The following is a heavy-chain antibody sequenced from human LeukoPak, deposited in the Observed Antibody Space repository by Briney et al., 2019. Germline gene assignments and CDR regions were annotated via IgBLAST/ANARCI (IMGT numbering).Heavy chain of an antibody. D-gene: IGHD3-22*01. CDR1: GGSFSGYY. V-gene: IGHV4-34*01. Sequence: SETLSLTCAVYGGSFSGYYWSWIRQPPGKGLEWIGEINHSGSTNYNPSLKSRVTISVDTSKNQFSLKLSSVTAADTAVYYCARSAYYYDSSGYYWFDPWGQGTLVTVSS. CDR3: ARSAYYYDSSGYYWFDP. J-gene: IGHJ5*02. CDR2: INHSGST.